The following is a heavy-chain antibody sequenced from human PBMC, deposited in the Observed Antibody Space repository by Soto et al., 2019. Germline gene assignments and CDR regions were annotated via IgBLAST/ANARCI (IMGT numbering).Heavy chain of an antibody. D-gene: IGHD3-10*01. CDR2: MNPNSGNT. V-gene: IGHV1-8*01. Sequence: QVQLVQSGAEVKKPGASVKVSCKASGYTFTSYDINWVRQATGQGLAWMGWMNPNSGNTGYAQKFQGRVTMTRNTTVSTAYIERSRLRSEDTAVYYCARRRPMVRGFSPPTNWFDPWGQGTLVTVSS. CDR1: GYTFTSYD. CDR3: ARRRPMVRGFSPPTNWFDP. J-gene: IGHJ5*02.